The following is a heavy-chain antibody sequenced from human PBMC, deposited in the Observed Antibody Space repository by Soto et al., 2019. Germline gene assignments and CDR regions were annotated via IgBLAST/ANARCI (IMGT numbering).Heavy chain of an antibody. D-gene: IGHD6-19*01. CDR3: ARLPGYSSDSYSPYYYYYMDV. CDR2: IIPILDMA. Sequence: QVQLVQSGAEVKKPGSSVTVSCKASGGTFSSNTITWVRQAPGHGLAWMGRIIPILDMANYSQKFQGRVTITADKYTSTAYMQLSSLTSEDTATYFCARLPGYSSDSYSPYYYYYMDVWGKGTPVTVSS. J-gene: IGHJ6*03. CDR1: GGTFSSNT. V-gene: IGHV1-69*02.